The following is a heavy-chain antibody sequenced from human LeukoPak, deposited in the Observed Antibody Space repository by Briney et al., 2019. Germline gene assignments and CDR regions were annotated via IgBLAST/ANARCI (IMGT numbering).Heavy chain of an antibody. Sequence: GGSLRLSCAASGFTFSSYAMGWVRQAPGKGLEWVSAISGSGANAYYADSVKGRFTISRDNSKNTLYLQMNSLRADDTAVYYCAKGRALEVVAAFNYWGQGTVVTVSS. J-gene: IGHJ4*02. CDR3: AKGRALEVVAAFNY. CDR1: GFTFSSYA. V-gene: IGHV3-23*01. CDR2: ISGSGANA. D-gene: IGHD2-15*01.